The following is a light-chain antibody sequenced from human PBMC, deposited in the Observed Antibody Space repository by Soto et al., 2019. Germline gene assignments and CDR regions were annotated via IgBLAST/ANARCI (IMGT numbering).Light chain of an antibody. CDR1: XXLLHSNGYNY. CDR3: MQGVANIT. Sequence: DTEVTLYHLSLPVXPGEXASMXXXXSXXLLHSNGYNYLDWYLQKPGLSPQILIYLGCNRASGVPDRFSCSGSGTDFTLKISRVKGEDVGVYYCMQGVANITFGQGTRTEIK. V-gene: IGKV2-28*01. J-gene: IGKJ5*01. CDR2: LGC.